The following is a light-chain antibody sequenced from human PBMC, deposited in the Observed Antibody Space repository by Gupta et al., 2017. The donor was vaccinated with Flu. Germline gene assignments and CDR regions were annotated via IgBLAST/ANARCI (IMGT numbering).Light chain of an antibody. CDR2: DAS. CDR3: QERSNWPLYT. CDR1: QSVSMY. Sequence: ATLSCRASQSVSMYLSGDQQKGGQAPRLLIYDASKRATDIPARFSGSGSGTDFTLTISSLEPEDFAVYYCQERSNWPLYTVGQGTKLEIK. J-gene: IGKJ2*01. V-gene: IGKV3-11*01.